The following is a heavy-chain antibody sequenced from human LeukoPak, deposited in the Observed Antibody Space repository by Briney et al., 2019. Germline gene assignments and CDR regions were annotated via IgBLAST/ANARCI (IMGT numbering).Heavy chain of an antibody. Sequence: SETLSLTCTVSGGSISSGSHYWAWIRQPPGKGLEWLATISESGTTYYNPSLKSRVTISVDTSKNQFSLRLGSVTAADTAVYYCARRGSGWHYYFDYWGQGTLVTVSS. CDR1: GGSISSGSHY. J-gene: IGHJ4*02. D-gene: IGHD6-19*01. CDR2: ISESGTT. V-gene: IGHV4-39*01. CDR3: ARRGSGWHYYFDY.